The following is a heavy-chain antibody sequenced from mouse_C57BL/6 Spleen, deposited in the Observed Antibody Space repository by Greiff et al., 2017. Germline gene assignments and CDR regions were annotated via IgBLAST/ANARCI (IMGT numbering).Heavy chain of an antibody. Sequence: EVQLQESGPELVKPGASVKISCKASGYSFTDYNMNWVKQSNGKSLEWIGVINPNYGTTSYNQKFKGKATLTVDQSSSTAYMQLNSLTSEDSAVYYCTRGAYDGYHWYFDVWGTGTTVTVSS. CDR2: INPNYGTT. V-gene: IGHV1-39*01. D-gene: IGHD2-3*01. J-gene: IGHJ1*03. CDR1: GYSFTDYN. CDR3: TRGAYDGYHWYFDV.